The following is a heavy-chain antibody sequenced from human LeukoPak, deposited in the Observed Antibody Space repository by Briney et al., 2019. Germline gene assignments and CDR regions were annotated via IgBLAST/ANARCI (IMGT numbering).Heavy chain of an antibody. CDR2: VSLSGLT. CDR3: SRENGAFSPFGY. Sequence: SGTLSLTCGVSGGSITSTNWWGWVRQPPGQGLEWIGEVSLSGLTNYNPSLSSRVIMALDTSKNHLSLHLTSVTAADTAVYYCSRENGAFSPFGYWGQGYLVTV. D-gene: IGHD2-8*01. J-gene: IGHJ4*02. CDR1: GGSITSTNW. V-gene: IGHV4-4*02.